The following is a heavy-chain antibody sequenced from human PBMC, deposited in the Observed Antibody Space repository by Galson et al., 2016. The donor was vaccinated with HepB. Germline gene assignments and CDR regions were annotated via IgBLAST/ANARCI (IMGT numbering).Heavy chain of an antibody. CDR3: ARDRDCSSSSCLVNWFDP. CDR1: GFTFSSYA. J-gene: IGHJ5*02. CDR2: LSYDGHSK. D-gene: IGHD2-2*01. Sequence: SLRLSCAASGFTFSSYAMHWARQAPGGGLEWVALLSYDGHSKYYADSVKGRFTISRDISKNTLYLQMNSLRPEDTAVYFCARDRDCSSSSCLVNWFDPWGQGTLVTVSS. V-gene: IGHV3-30*04.